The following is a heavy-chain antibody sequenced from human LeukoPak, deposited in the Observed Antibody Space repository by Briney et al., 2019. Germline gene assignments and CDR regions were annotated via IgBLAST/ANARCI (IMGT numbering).Heavy chain of an antibody. Sequence: PVESLKISCKGSGYSFIRNWIGWVRPMPGKGLERMAIIYPADSDTRYSPSIQGQVTISADKSISTAYLQWSSLTASDTAMYYCARLGTSATYFEFWGQGTLVTVSS. CDR1: GYSFIRNW. D-gene: IGHD2-15*01. V-gene: IGHV5-51*01. CDR2: IYPADSDT. CDR3: ARLGTSATYFEF. J-gene: IGHJ4*02.